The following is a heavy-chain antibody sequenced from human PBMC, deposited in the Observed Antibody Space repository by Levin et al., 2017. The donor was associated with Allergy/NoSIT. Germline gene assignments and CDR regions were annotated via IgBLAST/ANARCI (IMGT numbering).Heavy chain of an antibody. V-gene: IGHV4-34*01. D-gene: IGHD6-19*01. CDR2: INHLGSA. CDR3: ARSGLYSSGWYPLYFDY. CDR1: GGSLSGYY. J-gene: IGHJ4*02. Sequence: SQTLSLTCAVSGGSLSGYYWTWIRQPPGKGLEWIGEINHLGSAAYNPSLNSRVTLSVDTSKNQFSLIVISVTAADTAVYFCARSGLYSSGWYPLYFDYWGQGTLVTVSS.